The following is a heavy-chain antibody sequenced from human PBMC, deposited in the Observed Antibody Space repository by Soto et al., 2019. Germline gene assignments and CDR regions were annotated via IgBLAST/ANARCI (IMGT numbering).Heavy chain of an antibody. Sequence: EVQLLDSGGGLGQSGGSLRLSCAASGFSFYTYAMTWVRQAPGKGLEWVSSISASGTQTYYADSVKGRXTISXDNXXXXXXXXXXXXXXXXXXXXYXAKGGXSGYFAYHYIDVCGKGTXVTVXS. CDR1: GFSFYTYA. CDR3: AKGGXSGYFAYHYIDV. J-gene: IGHJ6*03. V-gene: IGHV3-23*01. D-gene: IGHD3-22*01. CDR2: ISASGTQT.